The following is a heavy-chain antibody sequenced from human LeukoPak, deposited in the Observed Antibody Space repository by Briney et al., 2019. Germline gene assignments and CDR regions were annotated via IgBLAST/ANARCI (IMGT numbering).Heavy chain of an antibody. CDR2: VSYDGSKT. J-gene: IGHJ4*02. V-gene: IGHV3-30*14. CDR3: AMLFSGYFDY. CDR1: GFTFSAYD. Sequence: GGSLRLSCAASGFTFSAYDIHWVRQAPGKGLEWVAAVSYDGSKTYYADSVTGRFTISRDNSKNTLYLQMNSLRAEDTAVYYCAMLFSGYFDYWGQGTLVTVSS. D-gene: IGHD3-10*01.